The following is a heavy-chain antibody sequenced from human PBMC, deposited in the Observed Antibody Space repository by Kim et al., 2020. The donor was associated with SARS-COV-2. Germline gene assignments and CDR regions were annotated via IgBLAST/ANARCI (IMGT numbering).Heavy chain of an antibody. D-gene: IGHD6-13*01. Sequence: GGSLRLSCAASGFTFSSYAMSWVRQAPGKGLEWVSGISGSGGSTYYADSVKGRFTISRDNSKNTLYLQMNSLRAEDTAVYYCAKLKEQQLVLIDAFDIWGQGTMVTVSS. CDR1: GFTFSSYA. V-gene: IGHV3-23*01. CDR3: AKLKEQQLVLIDAFDI. CDR2: ISGSGGST. J-gene: IGHJ3*02.